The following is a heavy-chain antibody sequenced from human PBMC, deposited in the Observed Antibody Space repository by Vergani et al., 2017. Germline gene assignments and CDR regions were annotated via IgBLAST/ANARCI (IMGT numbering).Heavy chain of an antibody. CDR3: AKDMRAFGVVIPSIDC. CDR1: GFTFSSYA. V-gene: IGHV3-23*01. Sequence: EVQLLESGGGLVQPGGSLRLSCAASGFTFSSYAMSWVRQAPGKGLEWVSAIRGSGGSTYYADSVKGRFTISRDNSKNTLYLEMNSLRAEDTAVYYCAKDMRAFGVVIPSIDCWGQGALVTVSS. J-gene: IGHJ4*02. CDR2: IRGSGGST. D-gene: IGHD3-3*01.